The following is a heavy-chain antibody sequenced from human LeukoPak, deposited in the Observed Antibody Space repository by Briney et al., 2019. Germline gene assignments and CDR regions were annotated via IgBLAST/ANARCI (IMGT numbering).Heavy chain of an antibody. Sequence: ASVKVSCKVSGYTLTELSMHWVRQAPGKGLEWMGGFDPEDGVTIYAQKFQGRVTMTEDTSTDTAYMELSSLRSEDTAVYYCATDDRDCSGGSCYPSIWGQGTLVTVSS. D-gene: IGHD2-15*01. V-gene: IGHV1-24*01. CDR1: GYTLTELS. CDR3: ATDDRDCSGGSCYPSI. J-gene: IGHJ4*02. CDR2: FDPEDGVT.